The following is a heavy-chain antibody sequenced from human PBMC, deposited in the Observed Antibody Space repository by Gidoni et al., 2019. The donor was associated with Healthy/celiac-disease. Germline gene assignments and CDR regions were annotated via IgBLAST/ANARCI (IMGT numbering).Heavy chain of an antibody. J-gene: IGHJ4*02. CDR3: ASLRTSCLSV. Sequence: QLQLQESGPGLVKPSETLSLTCTVSGGSLSSSSYYWGWIRQPPGKELEWIGSIDYSGSTYYNPALKSRVTISVDTSKNQFSLKLSSVTAADTAVYYCASLRTSCLSVWGQGSLVTVSS. CDR2: IDYSGST. D-gene: IGHD2-2*01. V-gene: IGHV4-39*01. CDR1: GGSLSSSSYY.